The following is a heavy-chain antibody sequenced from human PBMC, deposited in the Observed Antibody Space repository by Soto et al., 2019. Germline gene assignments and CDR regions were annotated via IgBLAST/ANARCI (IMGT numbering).Heavy chain of an antibody. Sequence: ASVKVSCKVSGYTLTETSIHWVRQAPGIGLEWMGSSNPILGITNYAQKFQGRVTITADTSTSTAYMGLSSLRSEDTAVYYCARDRIAAASGGMDVWGQGTTVTVSS. J-gene: IGHJ6*02. D-gene: IGHD6-13*01. CDR3: ARDRIAAASGGMDV. V-gene: IGHV1-24*01. CDR2: SNPILGIT. CDR1: GYTLTETS.